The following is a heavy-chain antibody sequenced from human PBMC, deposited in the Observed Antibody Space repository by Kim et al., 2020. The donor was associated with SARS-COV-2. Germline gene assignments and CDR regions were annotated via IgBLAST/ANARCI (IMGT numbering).Heavy chain of an antibody. Sequence: GGSLRLSCAASGFTFSSHGMHWVRQAPGKGLEWVAVISYDGSNKYYADSLKGQVTISRDNSKNTLYLQINSLRAEDTAVYFCAKARSTMIRGLDVWGQGTTVTVSS. CDR2: ISYDGSNK. D-gene: IGHD3-10*01. J-gene: IGHJ6*02. CDR3: AKARSTMIRGLDV. V-gene: IGHV3-30*18. CDR1: GFTFSSHG.